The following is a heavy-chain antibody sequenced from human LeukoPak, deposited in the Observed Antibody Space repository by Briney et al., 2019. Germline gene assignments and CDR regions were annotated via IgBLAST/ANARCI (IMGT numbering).Heavy chain of an antibody. CDR2: LYTSGST. D-gene: IGHD2-2*01. Sequence: PSETLSLTCTVSGASISSYYWSWIRQPAGKGLEWIGRLYTSGSTNYNPSLKSRVTMSVDTSKNQFSLKLSSVTAADTAVYYCARDQPYLGYCSSTSCLNWFDPWGQGTLVTVSS. V-gene: IGHV4-4*07. CDR3: ARDQPYLGYCSSTSCLNWFDP. J-gene: IGHJ5*02. CDR1: GASISSYY.